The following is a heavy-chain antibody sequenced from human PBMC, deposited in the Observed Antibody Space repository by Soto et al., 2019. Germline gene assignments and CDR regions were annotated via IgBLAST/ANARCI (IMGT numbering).Heavy chain of an antibody. Sequence: EVQLVESGGGLVQPGGSVRLSCAASGFTFSSYWMHWVRQAPGKGLMWVSRIHNDGSTTRYADSVKGRFTISRDNAKNTLYLQMSSLRVEDTAVYYCARDNWNSYWGQGTLVIVSS. CDR1: GFTFSSYW. D-gene: IGHD1-7*01. J-gene: IGHJ4*01. CDR2: IHNDGSTT. CDR3: ARDNWNSY. V-gene: IGHV3-74*01.